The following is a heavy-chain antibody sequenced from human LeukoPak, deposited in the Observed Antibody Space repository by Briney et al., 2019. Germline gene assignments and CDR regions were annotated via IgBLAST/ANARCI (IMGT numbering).Heavy chain of an antibody. CDR1: GFRFSNFA. J-gene: IGHJ4*02. D-gene: IGHD2-2*01. V-gene: IGHV3-21*01. Sequence: PGGSLRLSCAASGFRFSNFAMSWVRQAPGKGLEWVSLIIGSSGDTLYADSVKGRFTISRDNAKNSLYLQMNSLRAEDTAVYYCARVNEVCSSTSCYRAFDYWGQGTLVTVSS. CDR2: IIGSSGDT. CDR3: ARVNEVCSSTSCYRAFDY.